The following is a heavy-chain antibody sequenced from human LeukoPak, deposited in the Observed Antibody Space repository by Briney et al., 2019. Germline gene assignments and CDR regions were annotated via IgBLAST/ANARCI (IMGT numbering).Heavy chain of an antibody. V-gene: IGHV4-34*01. Sequence: SETLSLTCAVYGGSFSDYYWSWIRQPPGKGLEWIGEINHSGRTNHNPSLKSRLTISADTSKNQFSLRLSSVTAADTALYYCARVSRGSVSYFDYWGQGTLVTVSS. J-gene: IGHJ4*02. D-gene: IGHD1-26*01. CDR1: GGSFSDYY. CDR3: ARVSRGSVSYFDY. CDR2: INHSGRT.